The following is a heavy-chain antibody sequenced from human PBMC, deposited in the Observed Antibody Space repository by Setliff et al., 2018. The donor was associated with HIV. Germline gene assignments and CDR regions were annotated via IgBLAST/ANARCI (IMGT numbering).Heavy chain of an antibody. D-gene: IGHD2-15*01. CDR2: INPNNGGT. CDR3: AKPRIFDSFDV. J-gene: IGHJ3*01. V-gene: IGHV1-2*06. Sequence: ASVKVSCKALTFLVTGYNIHWVRLAPGLGPEWLGRINPNNGGTDYAQKFQGRVTMSLDTSTNTVYLELKGLTSDDTAVYYCAKPRIFDSFDVWGPGTVVTVSS. CDR1: TFLVTGYN.